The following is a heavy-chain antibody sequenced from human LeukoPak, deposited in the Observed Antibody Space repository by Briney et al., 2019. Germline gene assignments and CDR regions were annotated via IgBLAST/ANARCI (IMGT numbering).Heavy chain of an antibody. J-gene: IGHJ4*02. CDR3: ARVSGYCSGGSCYSYYFDY. Sequence: ASVKVSCKASGGTFSSYAISWVRQAPGQGLEWMGGIIPIFGTANYAQKFQGRVTITADESTSTAYMELSSLRSGDTAVYYCARVSGYCSGGSCYSYYFDYWGQGTLVTVSS. V-gene: IGHV1-69*13. CDR2: IIPIFGTA. D-gene: IGHD2-15*01. CDR1: GGTFSSYA.